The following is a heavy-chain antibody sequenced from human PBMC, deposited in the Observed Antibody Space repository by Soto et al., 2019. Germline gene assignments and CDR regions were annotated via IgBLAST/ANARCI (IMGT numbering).Heavy chain of an antibody. J-gene: IGHJ3*02. CDR2: IIPTSGTA. V-gene: IGHV1-69*06. Sequence: QVQLVQSGAEMREPGSAVKVSCKASAGTFSSSAINWLRQAPGQGAEWLGGIIPTSGTANYIEKFRGRVTITEETSTSSDYMEVSILTSEGTAMYFCARAETAGHRDFDIWGQGTMVTVSS. CDR1: AGTFSSSA. D-gene: IGHD6-19*01. CDR3: ARAETAGHRDFDI.